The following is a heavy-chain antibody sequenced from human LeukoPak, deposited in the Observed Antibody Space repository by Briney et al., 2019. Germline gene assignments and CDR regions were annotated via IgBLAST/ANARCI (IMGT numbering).Heavy chain of an antibody. CDR1: GDSISSSDYY. D-gene: IGHD6-19*01. Sequence: SETLSLTCTVSGDSISSSDYYWGWIRQPPGKGLEWIGSIYYSGTTYYNAPLKSRVSVSVDTSKNQFSLKLNSVTAADTAVYYCARLKGWYSSNWGELWFDPWDQGTLVTVSS. CDR2: IYYSGTT. V-gene: IGHV4-39*01. CDR3: ARLKGWYSSNWGELWFDP. J-gene: IGHJ5*02.